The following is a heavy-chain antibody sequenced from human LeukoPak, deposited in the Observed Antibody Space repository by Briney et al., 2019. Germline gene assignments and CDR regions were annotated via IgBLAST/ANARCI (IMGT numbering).Heavy chain of an antibody. CDR1: GYTFTGYY. CDR2: INPNNGGT. J-gene: IGHJ4*02. D-gene: IGHD6-13*01. CDR3: ARANSGGQQLDPGYY. V-gene: IGHV1-2*04. Sequence: ASVKVSCKASGYTFTGYYMHWVRQAPGQGLEWMGWINPNNGGTNYAQKFQGWVTMTRDTSISTAYMELSRLRSDDTAVYYCARANSGGQQLDPGYYWGQGTLVTVSS.